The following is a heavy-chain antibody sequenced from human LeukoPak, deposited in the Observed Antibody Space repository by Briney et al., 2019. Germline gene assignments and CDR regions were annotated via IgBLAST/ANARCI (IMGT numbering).Heavy chain of an antibody. CDR3: ARSGRNYYEY. V-gene: IGHV1-69*13. D-gene: IGHD6-25*01. CDR2: IIPIFGTA. Sequence: ASVKVSCKASGYTFTSYGISWVRQAPGQGLEWMGGIIPIFGTANYAQKFQGRVTITADESTSTAYMELSSLRSEDTAVYYCARSGRNYYEYWGQGTLVTVSS. CDR1: GYTFTSYG. J-gene: IGHJ4*02.